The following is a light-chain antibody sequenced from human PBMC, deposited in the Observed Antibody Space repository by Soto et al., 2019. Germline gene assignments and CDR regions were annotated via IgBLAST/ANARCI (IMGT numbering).Light chain of an antibody. J-gene: IGKJ4*01. CDR1: QSXXXX. Sequence: ETVMTQTPATLSVSPGDRATLSCRAXQSXXXXLAWYQQKPGQAPRLLIYDASTRATGIPARFSGSGSGTEFTLTISSLLSEDFAVYSCQQYNNWPLTFGGGTKVEIK. V-gene: IGKV3D-15*01. CDR3: QQYNNWPLT. CDR2: DAS.